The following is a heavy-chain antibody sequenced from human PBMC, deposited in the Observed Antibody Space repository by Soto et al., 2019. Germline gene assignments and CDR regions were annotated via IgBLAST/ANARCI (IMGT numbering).Heavy chain of an antibody. Sequence: QVQLVESGGGVVQPGRSLRLSCAVSGFTVSSYGMHWVRQAPGKGLEWVAVISRDGRTTFYADSVKGRFTISRDNSRNTLFLEMNSLRGDDMAVYYCTGVVASGYWGQGTLVTVSS. J-gene: IGHJ4*02. D-gene: IGHD2-8*02. CDR1: GFTVSSYG. CDR3: TGVVASGY. V-gene: IGHV3-30*03. CDR2: ISRDGRTT.